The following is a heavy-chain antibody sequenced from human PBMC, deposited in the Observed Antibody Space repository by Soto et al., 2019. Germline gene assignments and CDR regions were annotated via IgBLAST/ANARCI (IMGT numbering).Heavy chain of an antibody. V-gene: IGHV5-51*01. Sequence: GESLKISCQVSGYSFTTYLIGWVRQMPGKSLVWMGIIYPGDSDTRYSPSFQGQVIISVDKSISTAYLQWSSLKASDTAMYYCARCCGPQGSTGNDYFDYWGQGTLVTVSS. CDR3: ARCCGPQGSTGNDYFDY. CDR2: IYPGDSDT. CDR1: GYSFTTYL. J-gene: IGHJ4*02. D-gene: IGHD1-26*01.